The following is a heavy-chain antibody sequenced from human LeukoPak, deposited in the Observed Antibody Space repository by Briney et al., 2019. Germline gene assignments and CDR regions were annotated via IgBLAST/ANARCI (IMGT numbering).Heavy chain of an antibody. CDR1: GFTFSSYE. CDR2: ISSSGSTI. V-gene: IGHV3-48*03. J-gene: IGHJ4*02. D-gene: IGHD4-17*01. CDR3: ATTGFYGDYPSDY. Sequence: GGSLRLSCAASGFTFSSYEMNWVRQAPGKGLEWVSYISSSGSTIYYADSVKGRFTISRDNAKNSLYLQMNSLRAEDTAVYYCATTGFYGDYPSDYWGQGTLVTVSS.